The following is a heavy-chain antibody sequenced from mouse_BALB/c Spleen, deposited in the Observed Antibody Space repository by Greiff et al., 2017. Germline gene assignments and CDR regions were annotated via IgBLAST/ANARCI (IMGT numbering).Heavy chain of an antibody. J-gene: IGHJ4*01. CDR2: IWGDGST. V-gene: IGHV2-6-7*01. D-gene: IGHD2-1*01. CDR3: ARDREDGNYGDYAMDY. Sequence: VMLVESGPGLVAPSQSLSITCTVSGFSLTGYGVNWVRQPPGKGLEWLRMIWGDGSTDYNSALKSRLSISKDNSKSQVFLKMNSLQTDDTARYYCARDREDGNYGDYAMDYWGQGTSVTVSS. CDR1: GFSLTGYG.